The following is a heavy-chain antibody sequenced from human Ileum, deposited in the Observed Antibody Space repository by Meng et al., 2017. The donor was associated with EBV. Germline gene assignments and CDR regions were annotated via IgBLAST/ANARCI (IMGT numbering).Heavy chain of an antibody. CDR2: IFYRGNT. CDR3: VSAYDYGDYEAFAY. CDR1: GAPMSSSNYS. D-gene: IGHD4-17*01. J-gene: IGHJ4*02. Sequence: PLQWSGPGLVRPSETLSLPFRVSGAPMSSSNYSWGWIRQPPGKALECIGTIFYRGNTFYNPSLKTRLTISVDTSKNEFSLNLKSVTAADTAVYYCVSAYDYGDYEAFAYWGLGSLVTVSS. V-gene: IGHV4-39*07.